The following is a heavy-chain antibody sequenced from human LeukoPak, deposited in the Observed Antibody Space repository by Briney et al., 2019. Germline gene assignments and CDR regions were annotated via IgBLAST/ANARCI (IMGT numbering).Heavy chain of an antibody. J-gene: IGHJ4*02. CDR2: IYCSGST. Sequence: SQTLSLTCTVSGGSISSGGYYWSWIRQHPGKGLEWIGYIYCSGSTYYNPSLKSRVTIPVDTSKNQFSLKLSSVTAADTAVYYCARVSRLCHDYWGQGTLVTVSS. CDR3: ARVSRLCHDY. V-gene: IGHV4-31*03. D-gene: IGHD2-2*01. CDR1: GGSISSGGYY.